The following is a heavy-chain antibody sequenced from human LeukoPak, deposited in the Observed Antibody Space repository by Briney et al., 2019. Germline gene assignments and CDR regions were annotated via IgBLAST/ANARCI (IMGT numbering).Heavy chain of an antibody. D-gene: IGHD4-17*01. V-gene: IGHV3-7*01. CDR1: GFTFSSYG. Sequence: GRSLRLSCAASGFTFSSYGMHWVRQAPGKGLEWVANIKQDGSEKYYVDSVKGRFTISRDNAKNSLYLQMNSLRAEDTAVYYCARDGVYGDNPYYYYYYGMDVWGQGTTVTVSS. CDR3: ARDGVYGDNPYYYYYYGMDV. CDR2: IKQDGSEK. J-gene: IGHJ6*02.